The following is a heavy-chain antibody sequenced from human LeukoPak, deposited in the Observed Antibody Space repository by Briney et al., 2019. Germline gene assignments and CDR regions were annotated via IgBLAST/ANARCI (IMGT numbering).Heavy chain of an antibody. J-gene: IGHJ4*02. CDR1: GFTFSSYA. D-gene: IGHD6-6*01. Sequence: GGSLRLSCAASGFTFSSYAMNWVRQAPGKGLEWVAVISYDGSNKYYADSVKGRFTISRDNSKNTLYLQMNSLRAEDTAVYYCARGGQAAPLLDYWGQGTLVTVSS. CDR3: ARGGQAAPLLDY. V-gene: IGHV3-30*01. CDR2: ISYDGSNK.